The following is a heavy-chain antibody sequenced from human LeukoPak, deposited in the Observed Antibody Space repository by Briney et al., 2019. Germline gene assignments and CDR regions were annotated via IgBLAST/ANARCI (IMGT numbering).Heavy chain of an antibody. CDR2: ISWNSGSI. J-gene: IGHJ4*02. V-gene: IGHV3-9*01. CDR1: GFTFDDYA. D-gene: IGHD5-18*01. CDR3: ARVSYSYGYLPPYYFDY. Sequence: PGGSLRLSCAASGFTFDDYAMHWVRQAPGKGLEWVSGISWNSGSIGYADSVKGRFTISRDNAKNSLYLQMNSLRAEDTALYYCARVSYSYGYLPPYYFDYWGQGTLVTVSS.